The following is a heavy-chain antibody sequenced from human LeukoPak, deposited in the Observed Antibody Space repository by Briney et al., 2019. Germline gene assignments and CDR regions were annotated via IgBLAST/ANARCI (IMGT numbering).Heavy chain of an antibody. CDR1: GFTFSSYS. Sequence: GGSLRLSCAASGFTFSSYSMNWVRQAPGNGLEWVSSISSSSSYIYYADSVKGRFTISRDNAKNSLYLQMNSLRAEDTAVYYCARGRIAKSAFDIWGQGTMVTVSS. CDR2: ISSSSSYI. J-gene: IGHJ3*02. D-gene: IGHD6-13*01. CDR3: ARGRIAKSAFDI. V-gene: IGHV3-21*01.